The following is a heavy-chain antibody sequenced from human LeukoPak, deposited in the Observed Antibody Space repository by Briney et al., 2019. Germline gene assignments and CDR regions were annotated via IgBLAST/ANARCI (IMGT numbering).Heavy chain of an antibody. CDR1: GFTLTDYN. Sequence: GGSLRLSCGASGFTLTDYNMHGVRQAPGKGLEYVAFIRFDGTTEYYTDSVKGRFTMSRDKSKNTLYLQMNSLRGEDTAVYYCARGAAVALELWGQGTLVTVSS. CDR3: ARGAAVALEL. CDR2: IRFDGTTE. V-gene: IGHV3-30*02. J-gene: IGHJ4*02. D-gene: IGHD6-19*01.